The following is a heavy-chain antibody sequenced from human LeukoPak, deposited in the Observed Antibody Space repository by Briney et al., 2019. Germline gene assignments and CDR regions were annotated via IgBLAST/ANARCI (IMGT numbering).Heavy chain of an antibody. CDR3: ARLYYYGSGSSVPFDY. CDR2: INPNSGGT. CDR1: GYTFTGYY. V-gene: IGHV1-2*02. Sequence: ASVKVSCKASGYTFTGYYMHCVRQAPAQGLEWMGWINPNSGGTNYAQKFQGRVTMTRDTSISTAYMELSRLRSDDTAVYYCARLYYYGSGSSVPFDYWGQGTLVTVSS. D-gene: IGHD3-10*01. J-gene: IGHJ4*02.